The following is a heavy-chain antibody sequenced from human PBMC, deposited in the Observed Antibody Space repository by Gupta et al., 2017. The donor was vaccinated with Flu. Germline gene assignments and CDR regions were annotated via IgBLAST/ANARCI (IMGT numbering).Heavy chain of an antibody. D-gene: IGHD3-10*01. CDR3: ARRSSITMVRGGTKDFSGGYYFDY. Sequence: EVQLVESGGGLVKPGGSLRLSCAASGFTFSSYSMTWVRQAPGKGLEWVSSISSSSSYIYYADSVKGRFTISRDNAKNSLYLQMNSLRAEDTAVYYCARRSSITMVRGGTKDFSGGYYFDYWGQGTLVTVSS. CDR1: GFTFSSYS. V-gene: IGHV3-21*01. CDR2: ISSSSSYI. J-gene: IGHJ4*02.